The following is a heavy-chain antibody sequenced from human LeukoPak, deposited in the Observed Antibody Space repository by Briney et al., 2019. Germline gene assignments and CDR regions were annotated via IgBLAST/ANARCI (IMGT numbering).Heavy chain of an antibody. CDR3: ARGILWFGELIN. D-gene: IGHD3-10*01. Sequence: GASVKVSCKASGYTFTSYAMHWVRQAPGQRLEWMGWINAGNGNTKYSQKFQGRVTITRDTSASTAYMELSSLRSEDTAVYYCARGILWFGELINWGQGTLVTVSS. V-gene: IGHV1-3*01. CDR2: INAGNGNT. J-gene: IGHJ4*02. CDR1: GYTFTSYA.